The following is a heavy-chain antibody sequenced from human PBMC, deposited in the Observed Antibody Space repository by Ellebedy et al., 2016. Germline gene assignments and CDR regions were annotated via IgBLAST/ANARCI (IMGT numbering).Heavy chain of an antibody. CDR2: INHSGST. Sequence: SETLSLXXAVYGGSFSGYYWSWIRQPPGKGLEWIGEINHSGSTNYNPSLKSRVTMSVDTSKNQFSLKLSSVAAADTAVYYCARGDYGDYQDYWGQGTLVTVSS. CDR1: GGSFSGYY. D-gene: IGHD4-17*01. J-gene: IGHJ4*02. CDR3: ARGDYGDYQDY. V-gene: IGHV4-34*01.